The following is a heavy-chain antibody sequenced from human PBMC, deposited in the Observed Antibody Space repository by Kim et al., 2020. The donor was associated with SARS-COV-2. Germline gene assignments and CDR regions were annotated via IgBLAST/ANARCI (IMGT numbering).Heavy chain of an antibody. Sequence: ASVKVSCKASGYTFIGYYMHWVRQAPGQGLEWMGWINPNSGGTNYAQKFQGRVTMTRDTSISTAYMELSRLRSDDTAVYYCARGEGYYYDSSGITWGQGTLVTVSS. D-gene: IGHD3-22*01. CDR3: ARGEGYYYDSSGIT. CDR2: INPNSGGT. CDR1: GYTFIGYY. J-gene: IGHJ5*02. V-gene: IGHV1-2*02.